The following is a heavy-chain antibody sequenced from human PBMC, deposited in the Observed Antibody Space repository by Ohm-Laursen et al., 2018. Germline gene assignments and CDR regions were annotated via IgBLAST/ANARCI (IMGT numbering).Heavy chain of an antibody. CDR2: IYYSGST. Sequence: GTLSLTWTVSGGSISSYYWSWIRQPPGKGLEWIGYIYYSGSTNYNPSLKSRVTISVDTSKNQFYLKLSSSTDADTAVYYCAREGKSDDSTGYFLGYWGPGTLVTVSS. J-gene: IGHJ4*02. V-gene: IGHV4-59*12. CDR3: AREGKSDDSTGYFLGY. D-gene: IGHD3-22*01. CDR1: GGSISSYY.